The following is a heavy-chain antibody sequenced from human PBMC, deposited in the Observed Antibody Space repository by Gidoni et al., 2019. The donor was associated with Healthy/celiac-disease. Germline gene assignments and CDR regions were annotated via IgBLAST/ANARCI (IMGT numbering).Heavy chain of an antibody. CDR2: ISSSSSTI. CDR3: ARRFEYFDL. CDR1: GFTFSSYS. V-gene: IGHV3-48*01. J-gene: IGHJ2*01. D-gene: IGHD3-16*01. Sequence: EVQLVESGGGLVQPGGSLRLSCAASGFTFSSYSMNWVRQAPGKGLEWVSYISSSSSTIYYADSVKGRFTIYRDNAKNSLYLQMNSLRAEDTAVYYCARRFEYFDLWGRGTLVTVSS.